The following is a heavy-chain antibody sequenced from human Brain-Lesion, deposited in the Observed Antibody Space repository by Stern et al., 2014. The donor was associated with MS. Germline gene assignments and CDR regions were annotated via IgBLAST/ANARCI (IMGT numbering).Heavy chain of an antibody. Sequence: VQLVESGAEVKKPGASVKVSCKTSGYIFTGYYIHWVRQAPGQGLEWMAWINPKTGGTKEAKKFQGRVTMSRDTSISTAYVELSSLTSDDTAVYYCARDQRGITIFGVVTDYYYLGMDVWGQGTTVTVSS. CDR3: ARDQRGITIFGVVTDYYYLGMDV. V-gene: IGHV1-2*02. D-gene: IGHD3-3*01. CDR2: INPKTGGT. J-gene: IGHJ6*02. CDR1: GYIFTGYY.